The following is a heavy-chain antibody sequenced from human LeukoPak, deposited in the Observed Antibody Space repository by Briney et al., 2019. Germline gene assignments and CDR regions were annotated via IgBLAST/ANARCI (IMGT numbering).Heavy chain of an antibody. J-gene: IGHJ3*02. CDR1: GGSISTYY. V-gene: IGHV4-59*08. Sequence: SETLSLTCTVSGGSISTYYWSWIRQPPGKGLEWIGYIYYSGSSDYNPSLKSRVTISVDTSKNQFSLKLSSVTAADTAVYYCARHSPRRPTLKMVRGVRYTNDAFDIWGQGTMVTVSS. D-gene: IGHD3-10*01. CDR2: IYYSGSS. CDR3: ARHSPRRPTLKMVRGVRYTNDAFDI.